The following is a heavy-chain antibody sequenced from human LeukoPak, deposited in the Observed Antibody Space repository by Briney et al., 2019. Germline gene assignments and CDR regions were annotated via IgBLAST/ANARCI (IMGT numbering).Heavy chain of an antibody. Sequence: SETLSLTCTVSGGSISSSNYYWGWIRQPPGKGLEWIGYIYYSGSTYYNPSLKSRVTISVDTSKNQFSLKLSSVTAADTAVYYCARESYYYDSSGYYYFDYWGQGTLVTVSS. CDR1: GGSISSSNYY. J-gene: IGHJ4*02. CDR2: IYYSGST. CDR3: ARESYYYDSSGYYYFDY. V-gene: IGHV4-30-4*08. D-gene: IGHD3-22*01.